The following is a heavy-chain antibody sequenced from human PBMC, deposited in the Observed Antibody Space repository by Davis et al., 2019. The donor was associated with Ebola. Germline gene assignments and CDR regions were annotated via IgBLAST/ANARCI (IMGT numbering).Heavy chain of an antibody. CDR3: ARVGWSGPFDY. J-gene: IGHJ4*02. CDR2: IYQNGNT. V-gene: IGHV4-38-2*02. Sequence: SETLSLTCTVSGYSISSGYYWGWVRQSPGRGLEWVGSIYQNGNTYYNPSLKSRVSISVDTTRNQFSLKVDSVTAADTAVYYCARVGWSGPFDYWGQGALVTVSS. CDR1: GYSISSGYY. D-gene: IGHD3-3*01.